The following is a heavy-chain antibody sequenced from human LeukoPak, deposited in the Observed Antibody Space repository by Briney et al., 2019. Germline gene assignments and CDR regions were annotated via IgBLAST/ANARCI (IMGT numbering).Heavy chain of an antibody. J-gene: IGHJ3*02. CDR3: ARDVSSGWLEDAFDI. V-gene: IGHV4-4*07. D-gene: IGHD6-19*01. Sequence: SETLSLTCTVSGGSISSYYWSWIRQPAGKGLEWIGRIYTSGSTNYNPSLKSRVTMSVGTSKNQFSLKLSSVTAADTAVYYCARDVSSGWLEDAFDIWGQGTMVTVSS. CDR2: IYTSGST. CDR1: GGSISSYY.